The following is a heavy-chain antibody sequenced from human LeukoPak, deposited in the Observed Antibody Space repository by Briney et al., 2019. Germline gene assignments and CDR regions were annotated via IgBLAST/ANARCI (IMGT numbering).Heavy chain of an antibody. CDR3: TRPLTYYDILTGYYPGHDAFDI. CDR1: GFTFSGSA. Sequence: PGGSLKLSCAASGFTFSGSAMHWVRQASGKGLEWVGRIRSKANSYATAYAASVKGRFTISRGDSKNTAYLQMNSLKTEDTAVYYCTRPLTYYDILTGYYPGHDAFDIWGQGTMVTVSS. V-gene: IGHV3-73*01. CDR2: IRSKANSYAT. J-gene: IGHJ3*02. D-gene: IGHD3-9*01.